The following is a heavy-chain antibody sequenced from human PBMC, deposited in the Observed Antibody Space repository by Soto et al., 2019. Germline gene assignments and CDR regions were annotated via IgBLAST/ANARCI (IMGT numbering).Heavy chain of an antibody. CDR1: GGSISSSNYY. CDR3: EREDRTNGYNSDY. Sequence: PSETLSLTCSVSGGSISSSNYYWAWIRQPPGKGLEWIGSIYYIGNTYYNPSLKSRVTMSVDTSKNQFSLKVTSVTAADTAIYYCEREDRTNGYNSDYWGQGTLVTVSS. CDR2: IYYIGNT. J-gene: IGHJ4*02. V-gene: IGHV4-39*01. D-gene: IGHD1-1*01.